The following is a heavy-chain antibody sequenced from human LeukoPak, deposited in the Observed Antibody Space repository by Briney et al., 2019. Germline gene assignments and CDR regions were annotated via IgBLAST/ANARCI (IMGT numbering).Heavy chain of an antibody. Sequence: SETLSLTCTVSRGSISNDDWSWIRQPPGKGLEWIGFIYYNGNTKYNPSLESRVSISVDTSKNQFSLNLNSVTAADTALYYCARHLKGVMTCVDSWGQGTLVTVSS. CDR3: ARHLKGVMTCVDS. J-gene: IGHJ4*02. CDR2: IYYNGNT. CDR1: RGSISNDD. D-gene: IGHD2-21*02. V-gene: IGHV4-59*08.